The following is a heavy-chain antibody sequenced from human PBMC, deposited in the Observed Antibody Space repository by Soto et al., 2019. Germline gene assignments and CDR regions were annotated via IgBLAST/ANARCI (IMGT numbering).Heavy chain of an antibody. Sequence: GESLKISCAASGFTFSGSAMHWVRQASGKGLEWVGRIRSKANSYATAYAASVKGRFTISRDDSKNTAYLQMNSLKTEDTAVYYCTTDYGLEYYYYYMDVWGKGTTVTVSS. CDR2: IRSKANSYAT. J-gene: IGHJ6*03. D-gene: IGHD4-17*01. CDR1: GFTFSGSA. V-gene: IGHV3-73*01. CDR3: TTDYGLEYYYYYMDV.